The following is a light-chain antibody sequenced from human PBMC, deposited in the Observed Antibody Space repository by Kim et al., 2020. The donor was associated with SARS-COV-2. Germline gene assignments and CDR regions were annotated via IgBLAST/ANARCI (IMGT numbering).Light chain of an antibody. CDR2: DNN. J-gene: IGLJ2*01. CDR3: QSYDSSLTL. CDR1: RSSIGAGYD. V-gene: IGLV1-40*01. Sequence: QSVLTQPPSVSGAPGQRVTIPCTGSRSSIGAGYDVHWYQQLPGTAPKLLIYDNNNRPSGVPERFSGSKSGASASLAISGLQAEDEAVYYCQSYDSSLTLFGGGTQLTVL.